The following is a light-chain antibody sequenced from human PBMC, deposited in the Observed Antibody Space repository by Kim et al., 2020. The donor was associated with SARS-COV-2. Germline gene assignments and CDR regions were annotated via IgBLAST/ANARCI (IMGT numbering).Light chain of an antibody. V-gene: IGKV3-15*01. Sequence: SPGQRATLSCKASQSVSSHVAWYRQKPGQAPRLVVFGASTRATGIPDRFSGSGSGTDYTLTITSLQPEDFATYYCQQYKSWPPLTFGGGTKVDIK. CDR3: QQYKSWPPLT. J-gene: IGKJ4*01. CDR1: QSVSSH. CDR2: GAS.